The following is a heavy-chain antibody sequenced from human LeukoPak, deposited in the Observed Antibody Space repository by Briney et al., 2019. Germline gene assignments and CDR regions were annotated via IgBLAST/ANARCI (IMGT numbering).Heavy chain of an antibody. J-gene: IGHJ6*02. CDR1: GGSISSYY. Sequence: ASETLSLTCTVSGGSISSYYWSWIRQPPGKGLEWIGYIYYSGSTNYNPSLKSRVTISVDTSKNQFSLKLSSVTAADTAVYYCARDRLPQTTYYDFWSGPPRDYGMDVWGQGTTVTVSS. V-gene: IGHV4-59*01. CDR3: ARDRLPQTTYYDFWSGPPRDYGMDV. D-gene: IGHD3-3*01. CDR2: IYYSGST.